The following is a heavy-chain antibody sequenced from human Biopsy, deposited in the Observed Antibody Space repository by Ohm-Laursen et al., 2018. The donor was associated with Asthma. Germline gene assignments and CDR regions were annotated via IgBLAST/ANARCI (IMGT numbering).Heavy chain of an antibody. V-gene: IGHV4-34*01. CDR1: GGSFSGYY. CDR2: INHSGST. Sequence: SGTLSLTCAVYGGSFSGYYWSWIRQPPGKGLEWIGEINHSGSTNYNPSLKSRVTISVDTSKNQFSLKLSSVTAADTAVYYCTRSAKTIFGVVMGSYYYGMDVWGQGTTVTVSS. J-gene: IGHJ6*02. CDR3: TRSAKTIFGVVMGSYYYGMDV. D-gene: IGHD3-3*01.